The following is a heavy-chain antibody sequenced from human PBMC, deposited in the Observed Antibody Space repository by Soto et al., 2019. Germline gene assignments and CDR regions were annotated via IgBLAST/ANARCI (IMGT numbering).Heavy chain of an antibody. D-gene: IGHD6-25*01. J-gene: IGHJ6*02. CDR2: IIPIFGTA. CDR3: ARDIATPAWDSSGYYYYGMDV. Sequence: QVQLVQSGAEVKKPGSSVKVSCKASGGTFSSYAISWVRQAPGQGLEWMGGIIPIFGTANYAQKFQGRVTITADESTSIAYMELSSLISEDTAVYYCARDIATPAWDSSGYYYYGMDVWGQGTTVTVSS. V-gene: IGHV1-69*01. CDR1: GGTFSSYA.